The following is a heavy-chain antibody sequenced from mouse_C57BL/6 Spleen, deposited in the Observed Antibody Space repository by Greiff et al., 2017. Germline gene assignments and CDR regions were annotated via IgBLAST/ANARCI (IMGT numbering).Heavy chain of an antibody. CDR3: ARDYYGSSYDYFDY. Sequence: VKLMESGPGLVAPSQSLSITCTVSGFSLTSYAISWVRQPPGKGLEWLGVIWTGGGTNYNSALNSRLSISKDNSKSQVFLKMNSLQTDDTARYYCARDYYGSSYDYFDYWGQGTTLTVSS. CDR2: IWTGGGT. V-gene: IGHV2-9-1*01. CDR1: GFSLTSYA. D-gene: IGHD1-1*01. J-gene: IGHJ2*01.